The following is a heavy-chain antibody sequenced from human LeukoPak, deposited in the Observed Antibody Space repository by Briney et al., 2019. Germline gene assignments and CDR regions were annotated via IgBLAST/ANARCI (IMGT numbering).Heavy chain of an antibody. J-gene: IGHJ5*02. D-gene: IGHD5-12*01. CDR2: IIPIFGTA. Sequence: SVKVSCKASGGTFSSYAISWVRQAPGQGLEWMGGIIPIFGTANYAQKFQGRVTITADKSTSTAYMELRSLRSDDTAVYYCARTKYSGYYYWFDPWGQGTLVTVSS. CDR1: GGTFSSYA. CDR3: ARTKYSGYYYWFDP. V-gene: IGHV1-69*06.